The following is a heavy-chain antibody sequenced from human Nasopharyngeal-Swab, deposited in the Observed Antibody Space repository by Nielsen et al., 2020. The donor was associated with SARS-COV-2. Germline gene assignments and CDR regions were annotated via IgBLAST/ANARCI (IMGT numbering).Heavy chain of an antibody. Sequence: GESLKISCAASGFTFSSFGMHWVRQAPGKGLEWVAFIAHDASNEYYGDSVKGRFSISKDNAKSTMYLQMNSLRADDTAMYFCARDRSGETGTVGADWGQGTLVTVSS. CDR1: GFTFSSFG. V-gene: IGHV3-30*03. CDR2: IAHDASNE. CDR3: ARDRSGETGTVGAD. D-gene: IGHD1-7*01. J-gene: IGHJ4*02.